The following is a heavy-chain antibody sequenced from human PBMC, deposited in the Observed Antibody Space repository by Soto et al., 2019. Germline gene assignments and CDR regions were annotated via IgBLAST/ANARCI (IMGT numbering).Heavy chain of an antibody. Sequence: PGGSLRLSCAASGFTFSSYGMHWVRQAPGKGLEWVAVISYDGSNKYYADSVKGRFTISRDNSKNTLYLQMNSLRAEDTAVYYCAKVGLSYSSSWYFHYWGQGT. V-gene: IGHV3-30*18. CDR3: AKVGLSYSSSWYFHY. D-gene: IGHD6-13*01. CDR1: GFTFSSYG. CDR2: ISYDGSNK. J-gene: IGHJ4*02.